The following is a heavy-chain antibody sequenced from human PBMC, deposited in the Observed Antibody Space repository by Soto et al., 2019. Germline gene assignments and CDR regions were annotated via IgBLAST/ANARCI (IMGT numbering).Heavy chain of an antibody. CDR2: VHFDGSTT. CDR3: ARDYYERGRGYYRDYGMDV. Sequence: EVQLMESGGGLVQPGGSLRLSRAASGFNFSAFWMHWVRQAPGKGLVWVSRVHFDGSTTAYADSVRGRFTISRDDAKKTLYLQMESLKVEDTAVYYCARDYYERGRGYYRDYGMDVWGQGTTVTVS. V-gene: IGHV3-74*01. CDR1: GFNFSAFW. D-gene: IGHD3-22*01. J-gene: IGHJ6*02.